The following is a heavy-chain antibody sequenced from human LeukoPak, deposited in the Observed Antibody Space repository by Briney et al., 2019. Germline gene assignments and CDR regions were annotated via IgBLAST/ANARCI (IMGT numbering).Heavy chain of an antibody. CDR1: GGSFSGYY. V-gene: IGHV4-34*01. CDR2: INHSGST. CDR3: ARVFRWSQPAYYYYYYMDV. Sequence: SETLSLTCAVYGGSFSGYYWSWIRQPPGKGLEWIGEINHSGSTNYNPSLKSRVTVSVDTSKNQFSLKLSSVTAADTAVYYCARVFRWSQPAYYYYYYMDVWGKGTMVTVSS. J-gene: IGHJ6*03. D-gene: IGHD2-15*01.